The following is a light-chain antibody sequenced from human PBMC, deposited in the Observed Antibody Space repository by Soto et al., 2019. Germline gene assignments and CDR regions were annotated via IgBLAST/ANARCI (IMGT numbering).Light chain of an antibody. CDR1: QSISSY. J-gene: IGKJ1*01. CDR3: QQSYSTPRT. Sequence: DIQMTQSPSSLSASVGDRVTITCRASQSISSYLNWYQQKPGKAPKLLIYAASILQSGVPSRFSGSGSGTDFTLTISSLQPEDFATYYCQQSYSTPRTFGQGTKVELK. V-gene: IGKV1-39*01. CDR2: AAS.